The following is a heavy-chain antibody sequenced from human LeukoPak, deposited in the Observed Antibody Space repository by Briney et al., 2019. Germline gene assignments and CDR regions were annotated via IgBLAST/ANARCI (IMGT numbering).Heavy chain of an antibody. J-gene: IGHJ5*02. Sequence: SETLSLTCIVSGGSISSGYYWGWIRQPPGKGLEWIGSIYHSGSTYYNPSLKSRVTISVDTSKNQFSLKLSSVTAADTAVYYCARRGDYGDYPNWFDPWGQGTLVTVSS. CDR2: IYHSGST. CDR3: ARRGDYGDYPNWFDP. D-gene: IGHD4-17*01. CDR1: GGSISSGYY. V-gene: IGHV4-38-2*02.